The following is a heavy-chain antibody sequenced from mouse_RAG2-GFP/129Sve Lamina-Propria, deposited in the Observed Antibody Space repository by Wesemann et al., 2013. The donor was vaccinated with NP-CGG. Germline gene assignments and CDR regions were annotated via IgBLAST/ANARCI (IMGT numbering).Heavy chain of an antibody. Sequence: VQLQQSGAELVRPGASVKLSCTASGFNIKDDYMHWVKQRPEQGLEWIARIYPGSGNTYYNEKFKGKATLTAEKSSSTAYMQLSSLTSEDSAVYFCARAHPGTFAYWGQGTLVTVSA. CDR2: IYPGSGNT. J-gene: IGHJ3*01. CDR3: ARAHPGTFAY. CDR1: GFNIKDDY. V-gene: IGHV1-76*01. D-gene: IGHD4-1*01.